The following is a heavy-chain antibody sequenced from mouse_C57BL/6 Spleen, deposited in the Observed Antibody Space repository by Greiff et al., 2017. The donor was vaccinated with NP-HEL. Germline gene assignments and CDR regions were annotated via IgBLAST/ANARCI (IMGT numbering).Heavy chain of an antibody. CDR1: GYTFTSYW. V-gene: IGHV1-64*01. CDR3: ASYYYSSAYAMDY. D-gene: IGHD2-5*01. J-gene: IGHJ4*01. CDR2: IHPNSGST. Sequence: VQLQQPGAELVKPGASVKLSCKASGYTFTSYWMHWVKQRPGQGLEWIGMIHPNSGSTNYNEKFKSKATLTVDKSSSTAYMQLSSLTSEDSAVYYCASYYYSSAYAMDYWGQGTSVTVSS.